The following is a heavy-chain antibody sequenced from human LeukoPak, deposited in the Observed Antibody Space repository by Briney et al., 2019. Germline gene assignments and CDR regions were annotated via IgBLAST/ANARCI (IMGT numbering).Heavy chain of an antibody. CDR2: IYYSGST. CDR3: ARGRRWELLPIDY. Sequence: PSETLSLTCTVSGGSITSYYWSWIRQPPGKGLEWIGYIYYSGSTTYNPSLKSRVIISVDTSKNQFSLKLSSVTAADTAVYYCARGRRWELLPIDYWGQGTLVTVSS. D-gene: IGHD1-26*01. J-gene: IGHJ4*02. CDR1: GGSITSYY. V-gene: IGHV4-59*01.